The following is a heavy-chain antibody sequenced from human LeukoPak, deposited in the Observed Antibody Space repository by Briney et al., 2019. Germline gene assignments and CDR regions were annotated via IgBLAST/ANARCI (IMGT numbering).Heavy chain of an antibody. CDR1: GYTFTSYY. D-gene: IGHD3-22*01. V-gene: IGHV1-46*01. J-gene: IGHJ3*01. CDR2: INPSGGST. Sequence: GASVKVSCKASGYTFTSYYMHWVRQAPGQGLEWMGIINPSGGSTSYAQKFQGRVTMTRDTSTSTVYMELSSLRPEDTAVYYCARGMLGSYESSGYCALGVWGQGTTVTVSS. CDR3: ARGMLGSYESSGYCALGV.